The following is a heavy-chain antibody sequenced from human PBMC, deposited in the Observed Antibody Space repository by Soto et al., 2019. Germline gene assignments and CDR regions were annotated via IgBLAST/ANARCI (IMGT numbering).Heavy chain of an antibody. CDR1: GGSISSYY. Sequence: PWATLSLTCTVSGGSISSYYWSWIRQPAGKGLEWIGRIYTSGSTNYNPSLKSRVTMSVDTSKNQFSLKLSSVTAADTAVYYCARGGTGTTRGYFDYWGQGTLVTGSS. CDR2: IYTSGST. D-gene: IGHD1-7*01. V-gene: IGHV4-4*07. CDR3: ARGGTGTTRGYFDY. J-gene: IGHJ4*02.